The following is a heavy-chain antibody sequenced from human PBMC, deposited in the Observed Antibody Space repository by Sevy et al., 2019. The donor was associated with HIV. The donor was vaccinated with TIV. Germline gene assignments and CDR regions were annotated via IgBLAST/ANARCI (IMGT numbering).Heavy chain of an antibody. CDR2: IKQDESEK. J-gene: IGHJ4*02. D-gene: IGHD3-22*01. Sequence: GGCLRLSCAASGFSFSSYWMHWVRQAPGKGLEWVANIKQDESEKYYVASVKGRFTISRDNAKNSVYLQMNSLRPEDTAIYYCAWGNSGSFDYWGQGTLVTVSS. V-gene: IGHV3-7*04. CDR3: AWGNSGSFDY. CDR1: GFSFSSYW.